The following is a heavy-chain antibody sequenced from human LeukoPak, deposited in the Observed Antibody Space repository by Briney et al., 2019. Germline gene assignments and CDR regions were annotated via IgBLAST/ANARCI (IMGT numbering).Heavy chain of an antibody. J-gene: IGHJ4*02. CDR2: ISSSGSTI. CDR3: ARGPNIAVAGPIGGLPYY. Sequence: GGSLRLSCAASGFTFSSYEMNWVRQAPGKGLEWVSYISSSGSTIYYADSVKGRFAISRDNAKNSLYLQMNSLRAEDTAVYYCARGPNIAVAGPIGGLPYYWGQGTLVTVSS. D-gene: IGHD6-19*01. CDR1: GFTFSSYE. V-gene: IGHV3-48*03.